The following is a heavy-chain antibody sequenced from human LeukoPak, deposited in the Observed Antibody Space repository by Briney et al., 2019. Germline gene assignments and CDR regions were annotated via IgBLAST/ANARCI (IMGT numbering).Heavy chain of an antibody. Sequence: ASVKVSCKASGYTFTNYAISWVRQAPGQGLEWMGWISAYNGNTNYAQKLQGRVTMTTDTSTSTVFMELRCLRSDDTAVYYCARHSSSGWPLDAFDIWGQGTMVTVSP. D-gene: IGHD6-19*01. CDR3: ARHSSSGWPLDAFDI. CDR2: ISAYNGNT. CDR1: GYTFTNYA. J-gene: IGHJ3*02. V-gene: IGHV1-18*01.